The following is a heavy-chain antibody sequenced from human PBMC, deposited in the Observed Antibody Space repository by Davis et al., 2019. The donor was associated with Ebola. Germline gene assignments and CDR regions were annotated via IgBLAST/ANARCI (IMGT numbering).Heavy chain of an antibody. V-gene: IGHV4-59*02. D-gene: IGHD1-7*01. CDR3: ASLNWNYG. Sequence: SETLSLTCTVSGDSVSSRFWSWVRQPPGKGLEWIAIAYSGTTSYSPSLTSRTIISVDTSKNQFSLWLNSVTAADTAVYYCASLNWNYGWGQGTLVTVSS. CDR1: GDSVSSRF. CDR2: AYSGTT. J-gene: IGHJ4*02.